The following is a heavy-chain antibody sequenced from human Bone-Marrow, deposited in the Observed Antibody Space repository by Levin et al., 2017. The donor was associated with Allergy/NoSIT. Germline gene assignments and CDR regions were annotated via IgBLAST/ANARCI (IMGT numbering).Heavy chain of an antibody. D-gene: IGHD1/OR15-1a*01. Sequence: AASVKVSCRASGGFNTYVISRVRQPPGQGLEWMGGFIPIIGTPKFAQKFQGRVTITADESTSTSYMELNSLTSEDTALYYCVLCTIVWNIAFWGQGTLVTGAS. J-gene: IGHJ4*02. CDR1: GGFNTYV. V-gene: IGHV1-69*13. CDR3: VLCTIVWNIAF. CDR2: FIPIIGTP.